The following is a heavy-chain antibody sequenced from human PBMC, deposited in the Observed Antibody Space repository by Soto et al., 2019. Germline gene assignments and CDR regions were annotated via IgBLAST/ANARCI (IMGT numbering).Heavy chain of an antibody. CDR1: GFTFSNYG. CDR2: IWYDGSRH. D-gene: IGHD2-21*02. Sequence: QVQLVESGGGVVQPGRSLRLSCAASGFTFSNYGLHWVRQAPGKGLEWVAVIWYDGSRHYYVDSVKGRFTISRDDSRDKLYLQMDSLRAEDTAVYYCARDIGVTDYRLDYWGQGTLVTVSS. J-gene: IGHJ4*02. V-gene: IGHV3-33*01. CDR3: ARDIGVTDYRLDY.